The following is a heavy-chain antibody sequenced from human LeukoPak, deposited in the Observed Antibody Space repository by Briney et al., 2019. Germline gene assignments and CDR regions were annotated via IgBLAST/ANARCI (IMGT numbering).Heavy chain of an antibody. J-gene: IGHJ4*02. CDR3: AREGEYSSSWYIF. CDR1: GFTFSSYG. D-gene: IGHD6-13*01. CDR2: ISGSDGST. Sequence: GGTLRLSCAASGFTFSSYGMSWVRQAPGKGLEWVSVISGSDGSTYYGDSVKGRFTISRDNSKNTVYLQMNSLRAEDTAVYYCAREGEYSSSWYIFWGQGTLVTVSS. V-gene: IGHV3-23*01.